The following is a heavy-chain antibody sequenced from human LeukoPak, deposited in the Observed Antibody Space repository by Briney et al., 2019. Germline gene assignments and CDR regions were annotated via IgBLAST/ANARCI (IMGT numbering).Heavy chain of an antibody. D-gene: IGHD6-19*01. V-gene: IGHV3-30-3*01. CDR3: AVAVANYYYYGMDV. Sequence: PGGSLRLSCAASGITFSSYAMHWVRQAPGKGLEWVAVISYDGSNKYYADSVKGRFTISRDNSKNTLYLQMNSLRAEDTAVYYCAVAVANYYYYGMDVWGQGTTVTVSS. CDR2: ISYDGSNK. J-gene: IGHJ6*02. CDR1: GITFSSYA.